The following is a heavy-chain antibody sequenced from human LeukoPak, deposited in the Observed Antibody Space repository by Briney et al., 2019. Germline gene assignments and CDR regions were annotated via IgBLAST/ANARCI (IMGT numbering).Heavy chain of an antibody. J-gene: IGHJ5*02. V-gene: IGHV1-69*05. CDR3: ARDLSSGYYHHGTQNWFDP. CDR1: GGTFSSYA. CDR2: IIPNFGTA. Sequence: SVKVSCKASGGTFSSYAISWVRQAPGQGLEWMGRIIPNFGTANYAQKFQGRVTITTDESTSTAYMELSSLRSEDTAVYYCARDLSSGYYHHGTQNWFDPWGQGTLVTVSS. D-gene: IGHD3-22*01.